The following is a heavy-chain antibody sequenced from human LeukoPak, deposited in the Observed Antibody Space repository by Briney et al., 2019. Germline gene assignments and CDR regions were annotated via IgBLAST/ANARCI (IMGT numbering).Heavy chain of an antibody. CDR1: GGSITIYY. J-gene: IGHJ4*02. CDR3: ARNSYDSSGYYYLPPDY. D-gene: IGHD3-22*01. CDR2: IYYSGST. V-gene: IGHV4-39*01. Sequence: SETLSLTCTVSGGSITIYYWSWIRQPPGKGLEWIGSIYYSGSTYYNPSLKSRVTISVDTSKNQFSLKLSSVTAADTAVYYCARNSYDSSGYYYLPPDYWGQGTLVTVSS.